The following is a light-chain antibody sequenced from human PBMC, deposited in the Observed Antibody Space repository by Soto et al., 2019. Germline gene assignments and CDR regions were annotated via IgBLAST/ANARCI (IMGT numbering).Light chain of an antibody. J-gene: IGKJ1*01. CDR2: AAS. CDR3: QQYNNWPT. Sequence: ETVLTQSPVTLSVSPGETATLFCWARKSVNLNLDWYQEKPGQAPRLLIYAASTRATGIPARFSGSGSGTEFTLTISSLQSEDSAIYYCQQYNNWPTFGQGTKVEIK. CDR1: KSVNLN. V-gene: IGKV3-15*01.